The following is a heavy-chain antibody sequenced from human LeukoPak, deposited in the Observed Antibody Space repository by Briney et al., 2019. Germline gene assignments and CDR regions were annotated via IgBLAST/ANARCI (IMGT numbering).Heavy chain of an antibody. Sequence: PSETLSLTCNVSGVSISTHYWSWIRQSPGKGLEWIGFIYHSGTTNYNPSLKSRVTISVDTSKNQFSLKLSSVTAADTAVYYCACLTTADAFDIWGQGTMVTVSS. CDR3: ACLTTADAFDI. CDR1: GVSISTHY. CDR2: IYHSGTT. D-gene: IGHD3-22*01. J-gene: IGHJ3*02. V-gene: IGHV4-59*11.